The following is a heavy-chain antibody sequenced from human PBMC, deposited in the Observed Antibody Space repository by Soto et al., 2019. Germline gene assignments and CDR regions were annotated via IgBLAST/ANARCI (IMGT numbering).Heavy chain of an antibody. V-gene: IGHV5-51*01. Sequence: PVESPKISCHGSGYSLASYWIGWVRQMPWKDLEWMGIIYPGDSDTRYSPSFQGQVTISADKSLRTAYLQWTSLKASGTALYYCARTRSFTLGFYYDGMDVWGQGTTVTVSS. CDR1: GYSLASYW. J-gene: IGHJ6*02. D-gene: IGHD6-6*01. CDR2: IYPGDSDT. CDR3: ARTRSFTLGFYYDGMDV.